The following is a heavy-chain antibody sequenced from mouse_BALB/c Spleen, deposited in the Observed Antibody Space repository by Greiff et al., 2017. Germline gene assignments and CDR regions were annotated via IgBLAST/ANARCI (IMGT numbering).Heavy chain of an antibody. J-gene: IGHJ4*01. D-gene: IGHD2-10*02. V-gene: IGHV1S137*01. Sequence: VQLQESGAELVRPGVSVKISCKGSSYTFTDYAMHWVKQSHAKSLEWIGVISTYYGDASYNQKFKGKATMTVDKSSSTAYMELARLTSEDSAIYYCARGYGNYGAMDYWGQGTSVTVSS. CDR2: ISTYYGDA. CDR1: SYTFTDYA. CDR3: ARGYGNYGAMDY.